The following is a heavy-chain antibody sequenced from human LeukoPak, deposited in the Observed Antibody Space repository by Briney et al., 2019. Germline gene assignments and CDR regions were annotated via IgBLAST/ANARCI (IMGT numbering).Heavy chain of an antibody. CDR1: GFTFSSYG. Sequence: GGSLRLSCAASGFTFSSYGMHWVRQAPGKGLEGVAFIRYDGSNKYYADSVKGRFTISRDNSKNTLYLQINSLRGEDTAVYYCAKDGYSSGWYSGYFDYWGQGTLVTVSS. D-gene: IGHD6-19*01. J-gene: IGHJ4*02. V-gene: IGHV3-30*02. CDR2: IRYDGSNK. CDR3: AKDGYSSGWYSGYFDY.